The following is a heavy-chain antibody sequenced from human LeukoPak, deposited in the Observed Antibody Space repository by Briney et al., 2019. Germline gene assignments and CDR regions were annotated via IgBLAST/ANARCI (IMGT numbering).Heavy chain of an antibody. CDR2: ISAYNGNT. CDR3: AREYSGYDRDAFDI. D-gene: IGHD5-12*01. Sequence: ASVKVSCKASGYTFTSYGISWVRQAPGQGLEWMGWISAYNGNTNYAQKLQGRVTMTTDTSTSTAYMELSSLRSEDTAVYYCAREYSGYDRDAFDIWGQGTMVTVSS. CDR1: GYTFTSYG. J-gene: IGHJ3*02. V-gene: IGHV1-18*01.